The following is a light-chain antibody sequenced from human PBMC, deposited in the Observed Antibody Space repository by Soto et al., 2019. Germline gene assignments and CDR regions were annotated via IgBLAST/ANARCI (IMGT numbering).Light chain of an antibody. Sequence: QSVLTQPPSASGSPGQSVPISCTGTSSDVGGYDYVSGYQQHPGKAPKLMIYEVTKRPSGVPDRFSGSKSGNTASLTVSGLQAEDEADYYCSSYAGSNNFVFGTGTQLTVL. CDR1: SSDVGGYDY. CDR3: SSYAGSNNFV. V-gene: IGLV2-8*01. J-gene: IGLJ1*01. CDR2: EVT.